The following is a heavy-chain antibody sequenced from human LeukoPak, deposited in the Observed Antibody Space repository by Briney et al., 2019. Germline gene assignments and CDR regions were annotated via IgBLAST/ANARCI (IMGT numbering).Heavy chain of an antibody. Sequence: GASVKVSCKASGYTFTSYGISWVRQAPGQGLEWMGWISAYNGNTNYVQKLQGRVTMTRDTSISTAYMELSRLRSDDTAVYYCARVTYYDFWSGYRNDAFDIWGQGTMVTVSS. CDR1: GYTFTSYG. J-gene: IGHJ3*02. CDR3: ARVTYYDFWSGYRNDAFDI. D-gene: IGHD3-3*01. CDR2: ISAYNGNT. V-gene: IGHV1-18*01.